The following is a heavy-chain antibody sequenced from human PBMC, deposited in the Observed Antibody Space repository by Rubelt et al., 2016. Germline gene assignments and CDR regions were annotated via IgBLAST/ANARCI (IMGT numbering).Heavy chain of an antibody. CDR2: ISYDGSNK. CDR1: A. Sequence: AMRWVRQAPGKGLEWVAVISYDGSNKYYADSVKGRFTISRDNSKNTLYLQMNSLRAEDTAVYYCARDGSSRNKAFDYWGQGTLVTVSS. D-gene: IGHD6-6*01. V-gene: IGHV3-30*14. CDR3: ARDGSSRNKAFDY. J-gene: IGHJ4*02.